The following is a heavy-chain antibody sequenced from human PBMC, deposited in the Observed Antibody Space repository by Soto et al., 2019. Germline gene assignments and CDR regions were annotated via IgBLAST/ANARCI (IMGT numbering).Heavy chain of an antibody. D-gene: IGHD2-21*02. CDR1: GGTFSRYA. Sequence: SVKGSCKASGGTFSRYAISWVRQAPGQRLEWMGGIIPIFGTANYAQKFQGRVTITADESTSTAYMELSSLRSEDTAVYYCARDFIVVVTAARLGYYYGMDVWGQGTTVTVSS. CDR2: IIPIFGTA. J-gene: IGHJ6*02. CDR3: ARDFIVVVTAARLGYYYGMDV. V-gene: IGHV1-69*13.